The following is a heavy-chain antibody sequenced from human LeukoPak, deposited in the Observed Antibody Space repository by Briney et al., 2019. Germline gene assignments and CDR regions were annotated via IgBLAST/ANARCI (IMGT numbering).Heavy chain of an antibody. CDR1: GFTFNSYT. Sequence: GGSLRLSCAASGFTFNSYTMNWVRQAPGKGLESVSSIRSNSRGINYADSVKGRFTISRDNDKNTVFLEMDSLRAEDTAVYYCARDGASIDDQYYGLDVWGQGTTVTVSS. J-gene: IGHJ6*02. CDR2: IRSNSRGI. D-gene: IGHD1-1*01. V-gene: IGHV3-21*06. CDR3: ARDGASIDDQYYGLDV.